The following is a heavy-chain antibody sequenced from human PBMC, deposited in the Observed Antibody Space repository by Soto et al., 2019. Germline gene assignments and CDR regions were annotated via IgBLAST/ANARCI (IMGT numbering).Heavy chain of an antibody. V-gene: IGHV3-48*01. CDR3: ARAVTWGLDV. J-gene: IGHJ6*02. D-gene: IGHD3-10*01. Sequence: EVQLVESGGGLVQPGGSLRLSCAASGFTFSLYSMSWVRQAPGKGLEWVSYISRSSTGIHYADSVKGRFTISRDDATNAMHLEMNSLRGGDTAVYYCARAVTWGLDVWRQGTTVSISS. CDR1: GFTFSLYS. CDR2: ISRSSTGI.